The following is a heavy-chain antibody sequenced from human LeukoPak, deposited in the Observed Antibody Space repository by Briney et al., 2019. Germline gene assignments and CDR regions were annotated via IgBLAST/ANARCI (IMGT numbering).Heavy chain of an antibody. CDR2: IKQDGSEK. Sequence: PGGSLRLSCAASGFTFSSYWMSWVRQAPGKGLEWVANIKQDGSEKYYVDSVKGRFTISRDNSKNTLYLQMNSLRAEDTAVYYCARERDGLPFDYWGQGTLVTVSS. CDR1: GFTFSSYW. CDR3: ARERDGLPFDY. J-gene: IGHJ4*02. D-gene: IGHD5-24*01. V-gene: IGHV3-7*01.